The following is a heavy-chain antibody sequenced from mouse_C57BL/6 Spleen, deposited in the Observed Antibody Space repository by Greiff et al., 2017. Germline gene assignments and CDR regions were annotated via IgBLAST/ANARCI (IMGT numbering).Heavy chain of an antibody. CDR1: GYTFTDYY. J-gene: IGHJ2*01. V-gene: IGHV1-76*01. CDR3: ARSYYSNYGGYFDY. CDR2: IYPGSGNT. D-gene: IGHD2-5*01. Sequence: VQLQQSGAELVRPGASVKLSCKASGYTFTDYYINWVKQRPGQGLEWIARIYPGSGNTYYNEKFKGKATLTAEKSSSTAYMQLSSLTSEDSAVYFGARSYYSNYGGYFDYWGQGTTLTVSS.